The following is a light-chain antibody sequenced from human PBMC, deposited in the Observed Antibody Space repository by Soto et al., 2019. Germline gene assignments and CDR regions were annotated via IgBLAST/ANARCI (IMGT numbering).Light chain of an antibody. Sequence: DIQMTQSPSTLSASVGDRVTITCRASQSISSWLAWYQQKPGKAPKLLIYDASTLESGVPSSFSGSGSGTDFTLTISSLQAEDFATYYWQQANSLPRTFGQGTKVDIK. V-gene: IGKV1-5*01. CDR2: DAS. CDR3: QQANSLPRT. CDR1: QSISSW. J-gene: IGKJ1*01.